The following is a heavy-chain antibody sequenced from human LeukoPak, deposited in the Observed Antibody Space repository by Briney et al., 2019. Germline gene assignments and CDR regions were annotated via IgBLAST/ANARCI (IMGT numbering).Heavy chain of an antibody. CDR2: IYYSGST. Sequence: SETLSLTCTVSGGSINSANYYWGWIRQPPWKGLEWIGSIYYSGSTYYNPSLKSRVTISVDTSKNQFSLKLSSVTAADTAVYYCARRGSGWYYFDYWGQGTLVTVSS. CDR1: GGSINSANYY. V-gene: IGHV4-39*01. D-gene: IGHD6-19*01. CDR3: ARRGSGWYYFDY. J-gene: IGHJ4*02.